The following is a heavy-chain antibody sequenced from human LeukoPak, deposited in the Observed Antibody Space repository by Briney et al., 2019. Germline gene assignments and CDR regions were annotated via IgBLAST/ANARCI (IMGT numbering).Heavy chain of an antibody. Sequence: ASVKVSCKASGYTLTGYYMHWVRQAPGQGLEWMGWINPNSGGTNYAQKFQGRVTMTRDTSISTAYMELSRLRSDDTAVYYCARDVYCSSTSCYMGYFDYWGQGTLATVSS. J-gene: IGHJ4*02. V-gene: IGHV1-2*02. CDR1: GYTLTGYY. D-gene: IGHD2-2*02. CDR2: INPNSGGT. CDR3: ARDVYCSSTSCYMGYFDY.